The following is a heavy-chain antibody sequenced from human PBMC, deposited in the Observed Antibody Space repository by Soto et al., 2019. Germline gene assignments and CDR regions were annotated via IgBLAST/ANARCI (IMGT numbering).Heavy chain of an antibody. CDR2: ISYDGSNK. V-gene: IGHV3-30*18. CDR1: GFTFGTYG. D-gene: IGHD3-9*01. Sequence: QVQLVESGGGVVQPGRSLRPSCAASGFTFGTYGMHWVRQAPGKGLQWVALISYDGSNKYYADSVKGRFTISRDNSKNTLYLQMNSLRAEDSAVYYCAKAPGRITMFSPNYGMDVWGQGATVTVSS. CDR3: AKAPGRITMFSPNYGMDV. J-gene: IGHJ6*02.